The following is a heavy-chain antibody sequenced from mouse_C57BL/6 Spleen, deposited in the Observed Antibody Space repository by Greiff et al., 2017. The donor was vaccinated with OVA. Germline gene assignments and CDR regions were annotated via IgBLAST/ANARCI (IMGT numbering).Heavy chain of an antibody. CDR3: ARLTGTNWYFDV. Sequence: VQLQESGAELARPGASVKLSCKASGYTFTSYGISWVKQRPGQGLEWIGEIYPRSGNTYYNEKFKGKATLTADKSSSTAYMELRSLTSEDSAVYVCARLTGTNWYFDVWGTGTTVTVSS. CDR1: GYTFTSYG. CDR2: IYPRSGNT. V-gene: IGHV1-81*01. D-gene: IGHD4-1*01. J-gene: IGHJ1*03.